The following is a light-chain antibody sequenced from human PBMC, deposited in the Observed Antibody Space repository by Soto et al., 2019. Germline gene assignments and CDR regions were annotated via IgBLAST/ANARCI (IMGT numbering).Light chain of an antibody. CDR1: SSDVGGYNY. Sequence: QSALTQPASVSGSPGQSITISCTGTSSDVGGYNYVSWYQQHPGKAPKLMIYDVSNRPSGVSNRFSGSKSGNTASLTISGLQAEDEADYYCSSYTSISSYVFGTGTKHTVL. J-gene: IGLJ1*01. V-gene: IGLV2-14*01. CDR3: SSYTSISSYV. CDR2: DVS.